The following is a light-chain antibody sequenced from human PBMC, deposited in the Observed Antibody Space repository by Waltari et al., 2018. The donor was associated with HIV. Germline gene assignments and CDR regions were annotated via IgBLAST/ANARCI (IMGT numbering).Light chain of an antibody. J-gene: IGLJ2*01. V-gene: IGLV1-40*01. Sequence: QSVLTQPPSVSGAPGQRVPTSCTGSSSNIGAGYDVHWYQQLPGTAPKLLIYTNSNRPSGVPDRFSGSKSGTSASLAITGLQADDEAHYYCQSYDSSLSDSVVFGGGTTLTVL. CDR1: SSNIGAGYD. CDR2: TNS. CDR3: QSYDSSLSDSVV.